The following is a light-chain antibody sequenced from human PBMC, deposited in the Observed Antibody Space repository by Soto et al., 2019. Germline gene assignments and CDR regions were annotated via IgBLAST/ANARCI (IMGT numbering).Light chain of an antibody. CDR3: CSYAGNSLWV. Sequence: QSALTQPRSVSGSPGQSVTISCTGSSSDVGGSNFVSWYQQHPVKAPKLVIYDVSKRPSGVPDRFSGSKSGNTASLTISGLQAEDEADYYCCSYAGNSLWVFGGGTKRTVL. CDR1: SSDVGGSNF. V-gene: IGLV2-11*01. CDR2: DVS. J-gene: IGLJ3*02.